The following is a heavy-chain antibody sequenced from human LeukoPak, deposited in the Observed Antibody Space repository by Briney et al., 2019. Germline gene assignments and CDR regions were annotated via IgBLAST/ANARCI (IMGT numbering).Heavy chain of an antibody. V-gene: IGHV1-2*02. CDR3: ARQSYYDFWSGYYYFDY. CDR2: INPNSGGT. J-gene: IGHJ4*02. D-gene: IGHD3-3*01. CDR1: GYTFTGYY. Sequence: ASVKVSCKASGYTFTGYYMHWVRQAPGQGLEWMGWINPNSGGTNYAQKLQGRVTMTRDTSISTAYMELSRLRSDDTAVYYCARQSYYDFWSGYYYFDYWGQGTLVTVSS.